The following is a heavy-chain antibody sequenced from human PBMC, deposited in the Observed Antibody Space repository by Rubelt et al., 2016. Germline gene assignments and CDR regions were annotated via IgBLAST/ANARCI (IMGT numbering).Heavy chain of an antibody. Sequence: VQLVESGGGVVQPGRSLRLSCAASGFTFSSYDMHWVRQATGKGLEWVSAIGTAGDTYYPGSVKGRFTISRENAKNSLYLQMYSLRAGDTAVYYCARDIRGGFDYWGQGTLVTVSS. CDR2: IGTAGDT. J-gene: IGHJ4*02. D-gene: IGHD1-14*01. V-gene: IGHV3-13*01. CDR3: ARDIRGGFDY. CDR1: GFTFSSYD.